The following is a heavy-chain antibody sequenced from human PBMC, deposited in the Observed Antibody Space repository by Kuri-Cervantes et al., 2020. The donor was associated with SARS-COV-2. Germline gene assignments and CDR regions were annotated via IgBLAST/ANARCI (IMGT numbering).Heavy chain of an antibody. CDR1: GFTFSSYA. CDR2: ISYDGSNK. D-gene: IGHD4-23*01. Sequence: GESLKISCAASGFTFSSYAMHWVRQAPGKGLEWVAVISYDGSNKYYADSVKGRFTISRDNSKNTLYLQMNSLRAEDTAVYYCARDLFGGGGCYYGMDVWGQGTTVTVSS. V-gene: IGHV3-30-3*01. J-gene: IGHJ6*02. CDR3: ARDLFGGGGCYYGMDV.